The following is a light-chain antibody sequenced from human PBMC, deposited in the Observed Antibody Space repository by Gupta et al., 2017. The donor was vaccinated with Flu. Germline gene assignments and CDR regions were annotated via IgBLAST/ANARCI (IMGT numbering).Light chain of an antibody. J-gene: IGLJ3*02. CDR3: QTWGTGIG. Sequence: SRGHSSYAIAWHQQQPEKGPRYLMKLNSDGSHSKGDGIPDRFSGSSSGAERYLTISSLQSEDEADYYCQTWGTGIGFGGGTKLTVL. V-gene: IGLV4-69*01. CDR1: RGHSSYA. CDR2: LNSDGSH.